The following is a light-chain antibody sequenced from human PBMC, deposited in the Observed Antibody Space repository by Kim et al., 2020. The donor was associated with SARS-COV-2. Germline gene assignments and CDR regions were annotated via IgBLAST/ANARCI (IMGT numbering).Light chain of an antibody. V-gene: IGLV3-1*01. Sequence: SVSPEQTASITCSGDKLGDKYAFWYQQKPGQSPVLVVYQDSKRPSGIPERFSGSNSGNTATLTISGTQAMDEADYYCQAWDSSTAVFGGGTQLTVL. CDR1: KLGDKY. CDR2: QDS. CDR3: QAWDSSTAV. J-gene: IGLJ3*02.